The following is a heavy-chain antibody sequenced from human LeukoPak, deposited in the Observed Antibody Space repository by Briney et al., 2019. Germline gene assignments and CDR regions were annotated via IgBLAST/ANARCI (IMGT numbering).Heavy chain of an antibody. Sequence: PGGSLRLSCTASGFTFSDYAMNWIRQAPGKGLEWVSAISGSGGSTYYPDSVKGRFTISRDNSKNTLYLQMNSLRAEDTAVYYCAKVYYDSSGYLNDYWGQGTLVTVSS. V-gene: IGHV3-23*01. CDR3: AKVYYDSSGYLNDY. D-gene: IGHD3-22*01. CDR2: ISGSGGST. J-gene: IGHJ4*02. CDR1: GFTFSDYA.